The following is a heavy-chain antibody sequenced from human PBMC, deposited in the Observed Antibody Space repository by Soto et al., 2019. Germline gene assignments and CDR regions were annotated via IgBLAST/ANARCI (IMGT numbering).Heavy chain of an antibody. Sequence: QVQLQQWGAGLLKPSETLSLTCAVYGGSFSGYYWCWIRQPPGKGLEWLGEINHSGSTNYNPSLKSRVTISVDTSKNQFSLKLSSVTAADTAVYYCAIRRRGPHYYGMDVWGQGTTVTVSS. CDR3: AIRRRGPHYYGMDV. CDR1: GGSFSGYY. D-gene: IGHD3-10*01. V-gene: IGHV4-34*01. CDR2: INHSGST. J-gene: IGHJ6*02.